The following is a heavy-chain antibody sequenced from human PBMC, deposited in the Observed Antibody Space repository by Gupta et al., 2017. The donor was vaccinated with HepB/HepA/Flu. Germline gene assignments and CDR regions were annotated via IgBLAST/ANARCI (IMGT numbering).Heavy chain of an antibody. CDR3: ARHLPYGPFDS. Sequence: QVQLQESGPGLVKPSETLSLTCTVSDDPINTYHWSWVRQSPGKGLERIAYVYSTASANYNPSLRFRVIISKDTSKNQISLRLRSVTAADTAVYFCARHLPYGPFDSWGQGTRVTVSS. V-gene: IGHV4-59*08. J-gene: IGHJ4*02. CDR2: VYSTASA. D-gene: IGHD3-10*01. CDR1: DDPINTYH.